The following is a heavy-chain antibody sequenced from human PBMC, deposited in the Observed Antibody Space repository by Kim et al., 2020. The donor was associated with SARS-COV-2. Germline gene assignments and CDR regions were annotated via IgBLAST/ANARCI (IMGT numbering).Heavy chain of an antibody. CDR1: GFTFSSYS. J-gene: IGHJ6*02. CDR2: ISSSSSYI. CDR3: ARPWVYCSSTSCYVGGYGMDV. Sequence: GGSLRLSCAASGFTFSSYSMNWVRQAPGKGLEWVSSISSSSSYIYYADSVKGRFTISRANAKNSLYLQMNSLRAEDTAVYYCARPWVYCSSTSCYVGGYGMDVWGQGTTVTVSS. D-gene: IGHD2-2*01. V-gene: IGHV3-21*01.